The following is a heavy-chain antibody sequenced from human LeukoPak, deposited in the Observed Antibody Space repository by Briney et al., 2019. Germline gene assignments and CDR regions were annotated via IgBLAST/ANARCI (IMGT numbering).Heavy chain of an antibody. J-gene: IGHJ4*02. CDR2: MNPGSGNT. CDR1: GCTFSSYD. Sequence: GASVKVSCKASGCTFSSYDINWVRQATGQGLEWMGYMNPGSGNTGYAQNFQGRVILTVNTSITTAYMELSSLRPEDTAVYYCARELRRDKYWGQGTLVTVSS. V-gene: IGHV1-8*01. D-gene: IGHD1-1*01. CDR3: ARELRRDKY.